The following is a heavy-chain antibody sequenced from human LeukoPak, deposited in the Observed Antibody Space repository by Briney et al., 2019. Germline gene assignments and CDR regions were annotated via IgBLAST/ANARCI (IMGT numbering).Heavy chain of an antibody. Sequence: SETLSLTCTVSGGSIKSYYWSWIRQPAGKGLEWIERIYPSGTTNYNPSLKSRVTMSVDTSKNQFSLKLSSVTAADTAVYFCAREIAVAGLFDYRGQGTLVTVSS. CDR1: GGSIKSYY. CDR2: IYPSGTT. V-gene: IGHV4-4*07. J-gene: IGHJ4*02. CDR3: AREIAVAGLFDY. D-gene: IGHD6-19*01.